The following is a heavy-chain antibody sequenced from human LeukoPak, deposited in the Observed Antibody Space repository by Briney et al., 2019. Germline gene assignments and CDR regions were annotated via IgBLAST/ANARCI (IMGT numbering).Heavy chain of an antibody. CDR3: AKEVYCSSTSCYDDAFDI. CDR1: GFTFSSYA. Sequence: GGSLRLSCAASGFTFSSYAMSWVRQAPGKGLEWVSAISGSGGSTYYADSVKGRFTISRDNSKNTLYLQMNSLRAEDTAVYYCAKEVYCSSTSCYDDAFDIWGQGTMVTVSS. V-gene: IGHV3-23*01. J-gene: IGHJ3*02. D-gene: IGHD2-2*01. CDR2: ISGSGGST.